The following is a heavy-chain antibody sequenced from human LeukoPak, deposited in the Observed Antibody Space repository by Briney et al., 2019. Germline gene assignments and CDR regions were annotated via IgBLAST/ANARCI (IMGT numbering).Heavy chain of an antibody. V-gene: IGHV3-21*06. J-gene: IGHJ3*02. CDR2: ISSSSSYI. CDR1: GFTFSSYS. D-gene: IGHD4-23*01. Sequence: GGSLRLSCAASGFTFSSYSMNWVRQAPGKGLEWVSSISSSSSYIYYADSVKGRFTISRDNAKNALYLQMNSLRAEDTAVYYCASETTVVKGDVFDIWGQGTMVTVSS. CDR3: ASETTVVKGDVFDI.